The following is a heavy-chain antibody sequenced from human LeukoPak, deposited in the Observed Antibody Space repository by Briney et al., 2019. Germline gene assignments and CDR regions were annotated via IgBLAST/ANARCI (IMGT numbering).Heavy chain of an antibody. CDR1: GFTFSGYE. D-gene: IGHD6-13*01. Sequence: GGPLRLSCAASGFTFSGYEINWVRRAPGRGLEWVSYISSSSNTIYYADSVKGRFTISRDNAKNSLYLQMSSLRADDTAVYYCARVSVAAAGTPFDYWGQGSLVTVSS. V-gene: IGHV3-48*03. J-gene: IGHJ4*02. CDR2: ISSSSNTI. CDR3: ARVSVAAAGTPFDY.